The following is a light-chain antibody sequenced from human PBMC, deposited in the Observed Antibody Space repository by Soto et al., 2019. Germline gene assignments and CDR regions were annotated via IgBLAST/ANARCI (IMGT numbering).Light chain of an antibody. Sequence: QSALTQPASVSGSPGQSISISCTGTSSDVGGYDFVSWYQQHPGKVPKLVIYEVTNRPSGVSNRFSGSKSGNTASLTISGLQAEDEADYYCSSFTSTNTQVFGEGTKLTVL. CDR1: SSDVGGYDF. V-gene: IGLV2-14*01. CDR3: SSFTSTNTQV. CDR2: EVT. J-gene: IGLJ3*02.